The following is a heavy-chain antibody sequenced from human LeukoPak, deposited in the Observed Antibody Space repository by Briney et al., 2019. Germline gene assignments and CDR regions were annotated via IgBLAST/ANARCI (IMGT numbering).Heavy chain of an antibody. CDR1: RGSISSLY. V-gene: IGHV4-59*11. Sequence: PSETLSLTCTVSRGSISSLYWSWIRQPPGKGLERIGNIYYTGSTNYNPSLKSRVTISVDTSKNQFSLKLSSVTAADTAVYYCARGRGYSYGSPLDYWGQGSLVTVSS. J-gene: IGHJ4*02. CDR3: ARGRGYSYGSPLDY. D-gene: IGHD5-18*01. CDR2: IYYTGST.